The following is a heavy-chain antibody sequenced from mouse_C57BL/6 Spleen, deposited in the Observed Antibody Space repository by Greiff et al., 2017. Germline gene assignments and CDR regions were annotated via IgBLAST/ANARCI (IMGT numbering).Heavy chain of an antibody. V-gene: IGHV1-64*01. Sequence: QVQLQQSGAELVKPGASVKLSCKASGYTFTSYWMHWVKQRPGQGLEWIGMIHPNSGSTNYNEKFKSKTTLTVDKSSSTANMQLSSLTSEDSAVYYCDRGLYAYDGGFAYWGQGTLVTVSA. CDR1: GYTFTSYW. J-gene: IGHJ3*01. CDR2: IHPNSGST. D-gene: IGHD2-2*01. CDR3: DRGLYAYDGGFAY.